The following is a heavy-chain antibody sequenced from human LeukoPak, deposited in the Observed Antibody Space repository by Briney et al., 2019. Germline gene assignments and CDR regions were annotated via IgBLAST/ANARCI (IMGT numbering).Heavy chain of an antibody. J-gene: IGHJ4*02. Sequence: GGSLRLSCAASVFILSSYGMHGVRQAPGKGREGVEVISYDGSNKYYADSVKGRFTVSRGNSKNTLYLQMNSLRAEDTAGYYCAKEPYGSGSYHFDYWGQGTLVTVS. CDR3: AKEPYGSGSYHFDY. CDR2: ISYDGSNK. CDR1: VFILSSYG. V-gene: IGHV3-30*18. D-gene: IGHD3-10*01.